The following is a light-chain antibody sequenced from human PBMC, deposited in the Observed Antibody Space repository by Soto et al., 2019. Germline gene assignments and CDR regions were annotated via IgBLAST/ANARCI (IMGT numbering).Light chain of an antibody. CDR3: QKYNSAPRA. V-gene: IGKV1-27*01. Sequence: DIQMTQSPSSLSVSVGDRVTITCRASQGISNFLAWYQQKPGKVPKLLIYDASTLQSGVPSRFSGSGSGTDFTLTISSLQPEDVATYYCQKYNSAPRAFGQGTKVEIK. J-gene: IGKJ1*01. CDR1: QGISNF. CDR2: DAS.